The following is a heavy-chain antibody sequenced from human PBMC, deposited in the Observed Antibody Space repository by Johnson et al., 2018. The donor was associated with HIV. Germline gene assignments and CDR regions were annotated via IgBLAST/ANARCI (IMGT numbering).Heavy chain of an antibody. V-gene: IGHV3-30*18. CDR1: GFTFSSYG. J-gene: IGHJ3*02. Sequence: QVQLVESGGGVVQPGRSLRLSCAASGFTFSSYGMHWVRQAPGQGLEWVAVISYDGSNKYFAASVKGRFTISRDNSKNTLYLQMSSLRDEDTAVYYCAKPAAAARDAFDIWGQGTMVTVSS. D-gene: IGHD6-13*01. CDR3: AKPAAAARDAFDI. CDR2: ISYDGSNK.